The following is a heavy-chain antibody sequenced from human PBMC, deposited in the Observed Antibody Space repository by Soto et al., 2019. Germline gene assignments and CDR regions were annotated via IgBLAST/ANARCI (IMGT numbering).Heavy chain of an antibody. J-gene: IGHJ4*02. D-gene: IGHD1-1*01. Sequence: SETLSLTCTVSGGSISSYCCSWIRQPPGKGLEWIGYICNSGTTYYNPSLKSRVTISVDRSKNQFSLKLSSVTAADTAVYYCAGTPLVWGQGTLVIVSS. CDR2: ICNSGTT. CDR3: AGTPLV. V-gene: IGHV4-59*01. CDR1: GGSISSYC.